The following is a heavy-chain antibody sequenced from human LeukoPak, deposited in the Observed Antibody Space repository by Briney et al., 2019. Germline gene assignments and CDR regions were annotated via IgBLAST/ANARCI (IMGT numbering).Heavy chain of an antibody. CDR1: GGSFSGYY. D-gene: IGHD4-17*01. CDR3: ARGLRTLYY. V-gene: IGHV4-59*01. Sequence: SETLSLTCPVYGGSFSGYYWSWIRQPPGKGLEWIGYIYYSGSTNYNPSLKSRVTISVDTSKNQFSLKLSSVTAADTAVYYCARGLRTLYYWGQGTLVTVSS. J-gene: IGHJ4*02. CDR2: IYYSGST.